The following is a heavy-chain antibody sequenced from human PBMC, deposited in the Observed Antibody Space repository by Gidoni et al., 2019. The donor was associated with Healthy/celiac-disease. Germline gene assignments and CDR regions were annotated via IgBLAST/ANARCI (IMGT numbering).Heavy chain of an antibody. D-gene: IGHD3-10*01. CDR2: IYYSGST. J-gene: IGHJ4*02. Sequence: QRQLQESGTGLVKPAETLSLTCTVSGGSISSSSYYWGWIRQPPGKGLEWIGSIYYSGSTYYNPSLKSRVTISVDTSKNQFSLKLSSVTAADTALYYCAMTLGMVRGVLEYFDYWGQGTLVTVSS. CDR3: AMTLGMVRGVLEYFDY. CDR1: GGSISSSSYY. V-gene: IGHV4-39*01.